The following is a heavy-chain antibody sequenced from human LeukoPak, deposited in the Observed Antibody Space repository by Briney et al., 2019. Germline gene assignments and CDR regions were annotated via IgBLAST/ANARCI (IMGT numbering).Heavy chain of an antibody. J-gene: IGHJ4*02. CDR1: EFTFNSYW. Sequence: PEGSLRLSCAASEFTFNSYWMSWVRQAPGKGLEWVANIKQDGSEKYYVDSVKGRFTISRDNAKNSLYLQMDSLRAEDTAVYYCARDGGWYEYYFDYWGQGTLVTVSS. D-gene: IGHD6-19*01. CDR3: ARDGGWYEYYFDY. V-gene: IGHV3-7*01. CDR2: IKQDGSEK.